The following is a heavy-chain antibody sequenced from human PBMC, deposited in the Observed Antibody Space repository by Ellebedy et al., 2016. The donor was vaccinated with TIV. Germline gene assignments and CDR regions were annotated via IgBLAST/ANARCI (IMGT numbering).Heavy chain of an antibody. CDR1: GFTFTSSA. CDR3: AEVPRIAALPR. CDR2: IVVGSGNT. Sequence: AASVKVSCKASGFTFTSSAVQWVRPVRGQRLEWIGWIVVGSGNTNYAQKFQERVTITRDMSTSTAYMELSSLRSEDTAVYYCAEVPRIAALPRWGQGTLVTVSS. D-gene: IGHD6-6*01. V-gene: IGHV1-58*01. J-gene: IGHJ4*02.